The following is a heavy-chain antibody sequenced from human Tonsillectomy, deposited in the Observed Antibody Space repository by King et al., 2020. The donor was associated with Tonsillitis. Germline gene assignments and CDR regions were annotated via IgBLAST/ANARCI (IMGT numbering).Heavy chain of an antibody. D-gene: IGHD3-22*01. CDR3: ASYYDGSGSEDAFDI. V-gene: IGHV3-7*03. CDR2: IKQYGSED. CDR1: GFTFSNYW. Sequence: VQLQESGGGLVLPGGSLRLSCVASGFTFSNYWMSWVRQALGKGLEWVANIKQYGSEDYYVDSVKGRFTISRDNAKNSLYLQMNNLRAEDTAVYYCASYYDGSGSEDAFDIWGQGTMVTVSS. J-gene: IGHJ3*02.